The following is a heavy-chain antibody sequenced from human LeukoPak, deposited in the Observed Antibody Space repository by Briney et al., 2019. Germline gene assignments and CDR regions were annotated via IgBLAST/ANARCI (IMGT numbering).Heavy chain of an antibody. V-gene: IGHV3-30*03. CDR2: ISYDGSNK. CDR1: GFTFSSYG. J-gene: IGHJ5*02. CDR3: ASTPALELNWFDP. Sequence: GGSLRLSCAASGFTFSSYGMHWVRQAPGKGLEWVAVISYDGSNKYYADSVKGRFTISRDNSKNTLYLQMNSLRAEDTAVYYCASTPALELNWFDPWGQGTLVTVSS. D-gene: IGHD1-26*01.